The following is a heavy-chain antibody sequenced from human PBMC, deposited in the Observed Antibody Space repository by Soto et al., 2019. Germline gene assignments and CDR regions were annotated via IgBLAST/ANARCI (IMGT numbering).Heavy chain of an antibody. CDR2: VNPSSGVT. Sequence: QVQLVQSGAEVKEPGASVKVSCKTSGYTFTAYYMHWVRQAPGQGLKWMGWVNPSSGVTDYAQDFQGRVTLTRDTSVNTVYMELSGLNSDDTALYYCARDRQYGDYGYSFDFWGQGTLVTVSS. CDR3: ARDRQYGDYGYSFDF. CDR1: GYTFTAYY. J-gene: IGHJ4*02. V-gene: IGHV1-2*02. D-gene: IGHD4-17*01.